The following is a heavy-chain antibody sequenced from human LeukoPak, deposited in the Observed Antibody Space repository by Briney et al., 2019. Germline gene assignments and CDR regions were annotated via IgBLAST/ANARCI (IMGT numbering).Heavy chain of an antibody. Sequence: GGSLRLSCAASGFTFSSYLMSWVRQAPGKGLEWVANIKQDGSEKYYVDSVKGRFTISRDNAKNSLYLQMNSLRAEDTAVHYCARDPQLYFDYWGQGTLVTVSS. D-gene: IGHD6-13*01. CDR2: IKQDGSEK. J-gene: IGHJ4*02. CDR1: GFTFSSYL. CDR3: ARDPQLYFDY. V-gene: IGHV3-7*01.